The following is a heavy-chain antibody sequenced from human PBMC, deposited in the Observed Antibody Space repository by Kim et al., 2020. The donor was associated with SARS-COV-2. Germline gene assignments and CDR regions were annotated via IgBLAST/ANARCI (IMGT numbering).Heavy chain of an antibody. V-gene: IGHV4-31*02. D-gene: IGHD6-6*01. J-gene: IGHJ5*02. Sequence: CIPSLQSRITISVDTSKNPFSLKLGSVTAADTAVYYFARDSGSSGNWFDPWGQGTLVTVSS. CDR3: ARDSGSSGNWFDP.